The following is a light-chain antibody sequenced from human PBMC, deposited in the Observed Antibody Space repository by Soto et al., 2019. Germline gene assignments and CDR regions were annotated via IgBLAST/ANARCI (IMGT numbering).Light chain of an antibody. J-gene: IGKJ4*01. CDR1: QSVRSTY. CDR2: SAS. CDR3: QQYGSSPLT. V-gene: IGKV3-20*01. Sequence: ESVLTHSPGTLSLSPGDRATLSCRASQSVRSTYLAWYQQKPGQAPRLLIYSASSRDTGIPDRFSGSGSGTDFTLTISGLAPEDFAVYYCQQYGSSPLTFGGGTKVDIK.